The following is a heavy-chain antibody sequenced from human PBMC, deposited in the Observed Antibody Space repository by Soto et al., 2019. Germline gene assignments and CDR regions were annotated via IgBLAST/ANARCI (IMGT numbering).Heavy chain of an antibody. CDR2: ISRSGSDI. D-gene: IGHD6-13*01. CDR1: GFIFSNYG. J-gene: IGHJ6*02. CDR3: AKDAGYYGMDV. V-gene: IGHV3-48*01. Sequence: PGGSLRLSCETSGFIFSNYGINWVRQAPGKGLEWISHISRSGSDIHYADSVKGRFTISRDNAKNSLFLQMNSLRAEDTAVYYCAKDAGYYGMDVWGQGTTVT.